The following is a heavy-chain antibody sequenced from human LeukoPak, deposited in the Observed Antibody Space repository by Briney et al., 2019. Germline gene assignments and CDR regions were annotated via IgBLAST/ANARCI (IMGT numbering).Heavy chain of an antibody. J-gene: IGHJ4*02. CDR3: SKRVGGTPDN. CDR1: GFMFGNYA. CDR2: ITYDGNSR. D-gene: IGHD1-7*01. Sequence: GGSLRLSCAASGFMFGNYAMAWVRQAPGKGLAWVSAITYDGNSRDYAHSVRGRFTISRDNSKSTLYLDMNNLRAEDTALYYCSKRVGGTPDNWGLGTLVTVSS. V-gene: IGHV3-23*01.